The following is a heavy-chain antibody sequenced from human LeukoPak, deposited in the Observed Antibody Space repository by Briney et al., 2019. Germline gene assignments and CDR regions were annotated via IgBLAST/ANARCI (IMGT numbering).Heavy chain of an antibody. J-gene: IGHJ4*02. V-gene: IGHV3-30*02. CDR3: ARQRGGNYYYFDY. Sequence: PGGSLRLSCAASGFTFSSYGMHWVRQAPGKGLEWVAFIRYDGSNKYYADSVKGRFTISRDNSKNTLYLQMNSLRAEDTAVYYCARQRGGNYYYFDYWGQGILVTVSS. CDR1: GFTFSSYG. D-gene: IGHD5-24*01. CDR2: IRYDGSNK.